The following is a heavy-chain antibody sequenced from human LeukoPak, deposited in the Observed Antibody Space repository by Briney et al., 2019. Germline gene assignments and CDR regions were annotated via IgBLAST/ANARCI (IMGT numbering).Heavy chain of an antibody. Sequence: PSETLSLTCAVPGYSICGGFYWGWIRQHPGKGLGWIGSFYQSGSTYYNPSLQSRVTISVDTTKNQFPLKLSSVTAADPAEYYCARGGGSYYKNAFDIWGQGTMLTVSS. V-gene: IGHV4-38-2*01. CDR3: ARGGGSYYKNAFDI. D-gene: IGHD1-26*01. CDR1: GYSICGGFY. J-gene: IGHJ3*02. CDR2: FYQSGST.